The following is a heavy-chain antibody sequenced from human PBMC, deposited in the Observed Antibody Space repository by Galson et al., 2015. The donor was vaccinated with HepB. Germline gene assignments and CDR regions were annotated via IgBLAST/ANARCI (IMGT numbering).Heavy chain of an antibody. V-gene: IGHV4-38-2*02. CDR2: IYHSGST. J-gene: IGHJ4*02. CDR1: GYSISSGYY. Sequence: LSLTCTVSGYSISSGYYWGWIRQPPGKGLEWIGNIYHSGSTYYNPSLKSRVTISVDTSKNQFSLELSSVTAADTAVYYCAAGGVVVVIDGYYFDYWGQGTLVTVSS. D-gene: IGHD3-22*01. CDR3: AAGGVVVVIDGYYFDY.